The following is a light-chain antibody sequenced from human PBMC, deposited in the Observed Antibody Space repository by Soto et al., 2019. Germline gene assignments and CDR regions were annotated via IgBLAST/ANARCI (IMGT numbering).Light chain of an antibody. CDR2: EGS. Sequence: QSVLTQPASVSGSPGQSITISCTGSSSDVGGYNLVSWYQHHPGKAPKLIFYEGSQRPSGVSNRFFGSKSGNTASLTISGLPAEDEADYHCCSYTTSSSYVFGAGTQLTVL. CDR3: CSYTTSSSYV. CDR1: SSDVGGYNL. V-gene: IGLV2-14*02. J-gene: IGLJ1*01.